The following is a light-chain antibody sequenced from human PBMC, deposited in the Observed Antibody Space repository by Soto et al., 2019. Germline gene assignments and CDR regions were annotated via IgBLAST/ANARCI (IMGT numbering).Light chain of an antibody. CDR1: HHVATN. CDR3: HQYTARPPWT. V-gene: IGKV3-15*01. CDR2: GAS. J-gene: IGKJ1*01. Sequence: EIVMTQSPVTLSVSPGERATLSCRASHHVATNLAWYQQKPGQAPRLLIYGASTRARGISARFSGSGSGTQFTLTTSRPQSADFAVYYCHQYTARPPWTFGQGTKV.